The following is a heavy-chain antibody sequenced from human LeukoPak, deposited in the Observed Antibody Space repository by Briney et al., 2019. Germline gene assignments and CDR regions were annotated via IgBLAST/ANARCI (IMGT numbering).Heavy chain of an antibody. D-gene: IGHD5-18*01. CDR1: GFTFSNAW. CDR3: TTVDTAMVYYYSYYYMDV. CDR2: IKSKTDGGTT. V-gene: IGHV3-15*01. Sequence: GGSLRLSCAASGFTFSNAWMSWVRQAPGKGLEWVGRIKSKTDGGTTDYAAPVKGRFTISRDDSKNTLYLQMNSLKTEDTAVYYCTTVDTAMVYYYSYYYMDVWGKGTTVTVSS. J-gene: IGHJ6*03.